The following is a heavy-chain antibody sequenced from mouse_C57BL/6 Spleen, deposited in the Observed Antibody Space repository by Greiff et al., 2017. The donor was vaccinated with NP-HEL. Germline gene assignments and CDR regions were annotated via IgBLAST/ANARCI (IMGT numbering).Heavy chain of an antibody. V-gene: IGHV5-4*01. CDR1: GFTFSSYA. J-gene: IGHJ1*03. CDR3: AREGFDTGRYFDV. Sequence: EVQLVESGGGLVKPGGSLKLSCAASGFTFSSYAMSWVRQTPEKRLEWVATISDGGSYTYYPDNVKGRFTISRDNAKNNLYLQLSHLKSEDTAMYYCAREGFDTGRYFDVWGTGTTVTVSS. CDR2: ISDGGSYT.